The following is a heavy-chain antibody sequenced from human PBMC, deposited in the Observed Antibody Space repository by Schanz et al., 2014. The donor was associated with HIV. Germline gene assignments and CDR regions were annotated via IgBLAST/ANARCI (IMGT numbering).Heavy chain of an antibody. Sequence: QVQLLESGGGLVQPGGSLRLSCAASGFTFSNYGMHWVRQAPGKGLEWVAIIWYDGSKKYYADSVKGRFTISRDNSKNTLYLQMNSLRAEDTAVYYCARGSGPYYYYYGMDVWGQGTTVTVSS. J-gene: IGHJ6*02. CDR1: GFTFSNYG. CDR2: IWYDGSKK. D-gene: IGHD3-10*01. CDR3: ARGSGPYYYYYGMDV. V-gene: IGHV3-33*01.